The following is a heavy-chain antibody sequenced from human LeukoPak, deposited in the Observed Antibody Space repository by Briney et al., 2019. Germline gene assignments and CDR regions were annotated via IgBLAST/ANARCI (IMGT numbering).Heavy chain of an antibody. CDR2: INQDESEK. V-gene: IGHV3-7*03. D-gene: IGHD1-14*01. Sequence: GGSLRLSCAASGFTFSNYWMSWVRQAPGKGLECVANINQDESEKDYVDSVKGRFSISRDNAKNLLYLQMNSLRAEDTAVYYCARGYGYFDYWGQGALVTVSS. J-gene: IGHJ4*02. CDR3: ARGYGYFDY. CDR1: GFTFSNYW.